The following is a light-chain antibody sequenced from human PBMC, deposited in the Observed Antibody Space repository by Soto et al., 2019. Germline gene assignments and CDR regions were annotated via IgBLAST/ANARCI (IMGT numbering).Light chain of an antibody. V-gene: IGKV1-5*01. Sequence: IQMTQSPSSLSASVGDRVTITFRGNNTSSSCLAWYQQKPGKAPKLLIFDVSSLESGIPSRFSGSGSGTEFTLTISSLQPDDSATYYCQQYNTFWTFGQGTKVDIK. CDR1: NTSSSC. CDR3: QQYNTFWT. CDR2: DVS. J-gene: IGKJ1*01.